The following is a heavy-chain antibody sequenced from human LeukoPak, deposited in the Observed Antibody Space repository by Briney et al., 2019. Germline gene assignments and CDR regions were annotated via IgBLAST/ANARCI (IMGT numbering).Heavy chain of an antibody. D-gene: IGHD3-9*01. V-gene: IGHV3-23*01. CDR3: AKDLRYFDWLPNDY. J-gene: IGHJ4*02. Sequence: GGSLRLSCAASGFTFSSYAMSWVRQAPGKGLEWVSAISGSGGSTYYADSVKGRFTISRDNSKNTLYLQMNSLRAEDTAVYHCAKDLRYFDWLPNDYWGQGTLVTVSS. CDR1: GFTFSSYA. CDR2: ISGSGGST.